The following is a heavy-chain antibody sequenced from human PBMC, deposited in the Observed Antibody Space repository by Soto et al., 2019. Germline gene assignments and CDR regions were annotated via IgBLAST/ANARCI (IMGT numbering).Heavy chain of an antibody. CDR1: GGTFSSYA. CDR2: IIPIFGTA. J-gene: IGHJ6*02. V-gene: IGHV1-69*13. Sequence: GASVKVSCKASGGTFSSYAISWVRQAPGQGLEWMGGIIPIFGTANYAQKFQGRVTITADESTSTAYMELSSLRFEDTAVYYCANGDRGYSYGPLYYFGMDAWGQGTRVTVSS. CDR3: ANGDRGYSYGPLYYFGMDA. D-gene: IGHD5-18*01.